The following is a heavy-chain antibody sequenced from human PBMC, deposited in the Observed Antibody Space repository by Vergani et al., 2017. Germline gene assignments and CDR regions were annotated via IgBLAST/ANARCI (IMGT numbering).Heavy chain of an antibody. V-gene: IGHV3-23*01. CDR3: AKGPQGRVGATSLLP. J-gene: IGHJ4*02. Sequence: EVQLLESGGGLVQPGGSLRLSCAASGFTFSSYAMSWVRQAPGKGLEWVSAISGSGGSTYYADSVKGRFTIPRDNAKNTLYLQMNSLRAEDTAVYYCAKGPQGRVGATSLLPWGQGTLVTVSS. CDR1: GFTFSSYA. D-gene: IGHD1-26*01. CDR2: ISGSGGST.